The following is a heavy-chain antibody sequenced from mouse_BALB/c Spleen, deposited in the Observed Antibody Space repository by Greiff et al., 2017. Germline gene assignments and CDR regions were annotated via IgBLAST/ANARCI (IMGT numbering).Heavy chain of an antibody. CDR1: GFTFSSYG. J-gene: IGHJ3*01. CDR2: ISSGGSYT. CDR3: ARDIYYGSSPFAY. Sequence: EVMLVESGGDLVKPGGSLKLSCAASGFTFSSYGMSWVRQTPDKRLEWVATISSGGSYTYYPDSVKGRFTISRDNAKNTLYLQMSSLKSEDTAMYYCARDIYYGSSPFAYWGQGTLVTVSA. V-gene: IGHV5-6*01. D-gene: IGHD1-1*01.